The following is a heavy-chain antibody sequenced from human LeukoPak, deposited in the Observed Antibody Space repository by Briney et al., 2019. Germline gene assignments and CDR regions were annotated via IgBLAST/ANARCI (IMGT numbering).Heavy chain of an antibody. V-gene: IGHV1-2*02. CDR2: INPNSGGT. J-gene: IGHJ6*02. CDR1: GYTFTGYY. Sequence: ASVKVSCKASGYTFTGYYMHWVRQAPGQGLEWMGWINPNSGGTNYAQKFQGRVTMTRDTSISTAYMELSRLRSGDTAVYYCARDSSTSYYYYGMDVWGQGTTVTVSS. CDR3: ARDSSTSYYYYGMDV. D-gene: IGHD2-2*01.